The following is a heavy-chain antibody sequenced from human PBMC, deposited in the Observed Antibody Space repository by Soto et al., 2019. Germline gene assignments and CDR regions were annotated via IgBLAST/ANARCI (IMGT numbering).Heavy chain of an antibody. J-gene: IGHJ6*02. CDR2: IYYSGST. V-gene: IGHV4-59*01. D-gene: IGHD5-18*01. CDR1: GGSISSYY. CDR3: ARGGYSYGHTTYYYYGMDV. Sequence: PSETLSLTCTVSGGSISSYYWSWIRQPPGEGLEWIGYIYYSGSTNYNPSLKSRVTISVDTSKNQLSLKLSSVTAADTAVYYCARGGYSYGHTTYYYYGMDVWGQGTTVTVSS.